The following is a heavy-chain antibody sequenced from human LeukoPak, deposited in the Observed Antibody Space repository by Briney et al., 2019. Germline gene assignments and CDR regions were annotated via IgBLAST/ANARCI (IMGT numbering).Heavy chain of an antibody. CDR2: IWYDGSNK. V-gene: IGHV3-33*01. J-gene: IGHJ4*02. D-gene: IGHD4-17*01. CDR3: AREMTTVTTAFDY. Sequence: GGSLRLSCAASGFTFSSYGMHWVRQAPGKGLEWVVVIWYDGSNKYYADSVKGRFTISRDNSKNTLYLQMNSLRAEDTAVYYCAREMTTVTTAFDYWGQGTLVTVSS. CDR1: GFTFSSYG.